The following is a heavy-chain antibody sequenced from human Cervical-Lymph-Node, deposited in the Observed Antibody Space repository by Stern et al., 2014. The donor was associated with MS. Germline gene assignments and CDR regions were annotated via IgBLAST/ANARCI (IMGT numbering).Heavy chain of an antibody. CDR2: INHSAST. J-gene: IGHJ6*02. CDR1: GVSFSAYY. Sequence: QVQLQQWGAGLLKPSDTLSLTCAVYGVSFSAYYWTWIRQPPGKGLEWIGEINHSASTNYNPSLKSGVTISVDTSKNQFSLKLSSVTAADTAVYYCEYYYYGMDVWGQGTTVTVSS. V-gene: IGHV4-34*01. CDR3: EYYYYGMDV.